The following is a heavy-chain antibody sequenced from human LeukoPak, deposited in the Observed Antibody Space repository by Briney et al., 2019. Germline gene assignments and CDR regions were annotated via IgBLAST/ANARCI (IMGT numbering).Heavy chain of an antibody. CDR1: GFTFSSYW. D-gene: IGHD2-15*01. V-gene: IGHV3-7*01. CDR2: IKQDGSEK. Sequence: GGSLRLSCAASGFTFSSYWMSWVRQAPGKGLEWVANIKQDGSEKYYVDSVKGRFTISRDNAKNSLYLQMNSLRAEDTAVYYCAREGCSGGSCYYLYWGQGTLVTVSS. CDR3: AREGCSGGSCYYLY. J-gene: IGHJ4*02.